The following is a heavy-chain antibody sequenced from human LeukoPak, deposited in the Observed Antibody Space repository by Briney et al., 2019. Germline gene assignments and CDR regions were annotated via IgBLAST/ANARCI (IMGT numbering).Heavy chain of an antibody. D-gene: IGHD2-2*01. CDR2: MNPNSGNT. CDR1: GYTFTSYD. J-gene: IGHJ6*03. V-gene: IGHV1-8*01. Sequence: ASVKVSCKASGYTFTSYDINWVRQATGQGLEWMGWMNPNSGNTGYARKFQGRVTMTRNTSISTAYMELSSLRSEDTAVYYCAREVCSSTSCYPNNYYYYMDVWGKGTTVTVSS. CDR3: AREVCSSTSCYPNNYYYYMDV.